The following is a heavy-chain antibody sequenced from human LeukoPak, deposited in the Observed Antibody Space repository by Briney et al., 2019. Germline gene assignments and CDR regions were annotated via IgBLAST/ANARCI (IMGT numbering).Heavy chain of an antibody. CDR3: ARGENNYGYYYFDY. D-gene: IGHD5-18*01. CDR1: EFTFSTYS. J-gene: IGHJ4*02. V-gene: IGHV3-21*01. CDR2: ISSSSSYI. Sequence: PGGSLRLSCAASEFTFSTYSMNWVRQAPGKGLGWVSSISSSSSYIYYADSVKGRFTISRDNAKNSLYLQMNSLRAEDTAVYYCARGENNYGYYYFDYWGQGTLVTVSS.